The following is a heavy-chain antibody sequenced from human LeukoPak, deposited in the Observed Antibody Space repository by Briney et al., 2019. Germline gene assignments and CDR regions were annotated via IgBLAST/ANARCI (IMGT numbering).Heavy chain of an antibody. D-gene: IGHD4-17*01. V-gene: IGHV1-69*04. CDR1: GGTFSSYA. J-gene: IGHJ4*02. Sequence: ASVKVSCKASGGTFSSYAISWVRQAPGQGLEWMGRIIPILGIANYAQKFQGRVTITADKSTSTAYMELSSLRSEDTAVYYCARETKVTTSAFFDYWGQGTLVTVSS. CDR2: IIPILGIA. CDR3: ARETKVTTSAFFDY.